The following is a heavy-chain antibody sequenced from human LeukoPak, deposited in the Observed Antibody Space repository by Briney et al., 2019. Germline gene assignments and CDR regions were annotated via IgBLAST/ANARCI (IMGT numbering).Heavy chain of an antibody. CDR1: GYSFTSYW. V-gene: IGHV5-51*01. J-gene: IGHJ4*02. Sequence: GESLKISCKGSGYSFTSYWIGWVRQMPGKGLEWMGIIYPGDSDTRYSPSFQGQVTISADKSISTAYLQWSSLKASDTAMYYRARHRFSGRYYYDSSGYYFDYWGQGTLVTVSS. CDR2: IYPGDSDT. D-gene: IGHD3-22*01. CDR3: ARHRFSGRYYYDSSGYYFDY.